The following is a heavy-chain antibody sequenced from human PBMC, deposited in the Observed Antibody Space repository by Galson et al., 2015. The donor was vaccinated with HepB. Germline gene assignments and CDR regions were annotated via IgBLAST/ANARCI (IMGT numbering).Heavy chain of an antibody. CDR3: AREGDYVWGSYRPLGY. V-gene: IGHV1-18*04. CDR2: ISAYNGNT. CDR1: GYTFTSYG. D-gene: IGHD3-16*02. J-gene: IGHJ4*02. Sequence: CTASGYTFTSYGISWVRQAPGQGLEWMGWISAYNGNTNYAQKLQGRVTMTTDTSTSTAYMELRSLRSDDTAVYYCAREGDYVWGSYRPLGYWGQGTLVTVSS.